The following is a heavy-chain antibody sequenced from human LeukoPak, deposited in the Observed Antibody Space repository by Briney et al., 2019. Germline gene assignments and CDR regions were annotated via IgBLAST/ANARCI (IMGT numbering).Heavy chain of an antibody. J-gene: IGHJ4*02. V-gene: IGHV4-39*01. CDR2: IYYSGST. CDR1: GGSISSSSYY. D-gene: IGHD3-10*01. CDR3: ARHGVGGSGSYFDY. Sequence: PSETLSLTCTVSGGSISSSSYYWGWIRQPPGTGLEWIGSIYYSGSTYYNPSLKSRVTISVGTSKNQFSLKLSSVTAADTAVYYCARHGVGGSGSYFDYWGQGTLVTVSS.